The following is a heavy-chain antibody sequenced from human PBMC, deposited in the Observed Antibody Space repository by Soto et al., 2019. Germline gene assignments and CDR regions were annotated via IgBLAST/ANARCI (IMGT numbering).Heavy chain of an antibody. CDR3: ARVFCGGNCYPNY. V-gene: IGHV4-31*03. CDR1: GGSITSGGYY. D-gene: IGHD2-21*02. Sequence: QVQLQESGPGLVKPSQTLSLTCTVSGGSITSGGYYWSWIRQHPGKGLEWIGYIYYSGSTYYNPSFESRVTISLDASKNQSSQKLSSVTAADTAVYYCARVFCGGNCYPNYWGQGTLVTVSS. CDR2: IYYSGST. J-gene: IGHJ4*02.